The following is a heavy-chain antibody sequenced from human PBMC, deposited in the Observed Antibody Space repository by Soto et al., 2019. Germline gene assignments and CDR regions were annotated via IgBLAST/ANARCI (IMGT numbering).Heavy chain of an antibody. J-gene: IGHJ2*01. CDR1: GFTFSDHY. Sequence: EVQLVESGGGLVQPGGSLRLSCAASGFTFSDHYMDWVRQAPGKGLEWVGRTRNKANSYTTEYAASVKGRFTISRDDSKNSLYLQMNSLKTEDTAVYYCARRTTVTTARRNWYFDLWGCGTLVTVSS. V-gene: IGHV3-72*01. CDR3: ARRTTVTTARRNWYFDL. CDR2: TRNKANSYTT. D-gene: IGHD4-17*01.